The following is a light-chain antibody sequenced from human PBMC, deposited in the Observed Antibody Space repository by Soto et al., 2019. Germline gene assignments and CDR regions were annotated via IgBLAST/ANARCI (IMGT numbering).Light chain of an antibody. J-gene: IGKJ1*01. Sequence: DIQMTQSPSSLSASVGDRFTITCRASQSISSYLNWYQQKPGRAPKRLIYDASNLQSGVPSRFSGSGSGTEFTLTISSLQPDDFATYYCQHYNSYSEAFGQGTKVDIK. CDR1: QSISSY. CDR2: DAS. V-gene: IGKV1-5*01. CDR3: QHYNSYSEA.